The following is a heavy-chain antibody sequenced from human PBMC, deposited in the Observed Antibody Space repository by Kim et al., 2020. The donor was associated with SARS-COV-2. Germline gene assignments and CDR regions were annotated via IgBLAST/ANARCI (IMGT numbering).Heavy chain of an antibody. CDR1: GYTLTELS. CDR3: ATVLYYGSGSVNWFDP. CDR2: FDPEDGET. D-gene: IGHD3-10*01. J-gene: IGHJ5*02. V-gene: IGHV1-24*01. Sequence: ASVKVSCKVSGYTLTELSMHWVRQAPGKGLEWMGGFDPEDGETIYAQKFQGRVTMTEDTSTDTAYMELSSLRSEDTAVYYCATVLYYGSGSVNWFDPWGQGTLVTVSS.